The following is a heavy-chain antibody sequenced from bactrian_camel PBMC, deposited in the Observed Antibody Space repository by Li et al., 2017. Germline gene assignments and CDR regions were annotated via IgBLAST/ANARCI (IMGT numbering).Heavy chain of an antibody. D-gene: IGHD2*01. J-gene: IGHJ4*01. Sequence: HVQLVESGGGSVQTGGSLSLSCAASGDISGGYCMAWFREAPGRDCEAVAIFDRDGTTNYADSVKGRFTISQDNAKITLTLQMNNVRPEDTAMYFCAAGDFCLGSLPPQWHFPYWGQGTQVTVS. CDR3: AAGDFCLGSLPPQWHFPY. CDR2: FDRDGTT. V-gene: IGHV3S53*01. CDR1: GDISGGYC.